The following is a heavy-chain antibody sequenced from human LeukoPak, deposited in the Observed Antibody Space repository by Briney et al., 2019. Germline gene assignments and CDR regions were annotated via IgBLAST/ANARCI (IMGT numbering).Heavy chain of an antibody. Sequence: GGSLRLSCAASGFTFSSYEMNWVRQAPGKGLEWVSYISSSGSTIYYADSVKGRFTISRDNAKNSLYLQMNSLRAEDTAVYYCARDGSDDDAYYYYYMDVWGKGTTVTVSS. CDR3: ARDGSDDDAYYYYYMDV. D-gene: IGHD1-1*01. V-gene: IGHV3-48*03. CDR2: ISSSGSTI. CDR1: GFTFSSYE. J-gene: IGHJ6*03.